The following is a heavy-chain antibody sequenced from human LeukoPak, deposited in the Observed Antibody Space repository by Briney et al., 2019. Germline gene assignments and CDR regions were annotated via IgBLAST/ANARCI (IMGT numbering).Heavy chain of an antibody. D-gene: IGHD4-17*01. CDR3: ASYGSVGYYYMDV. CDR2: IYYSGST. CDR1: GDSISSSSYY. V-gene: IGHV4-39*07. J-gene: IGHJ6*03. Sequence: SETLSLTCTVSGDSISSSSYYWGWIRQPPGKGLEWIGSIYYSGSTYYNPSLKSRVTISVDTSKNQFSLKLSSVTAADTAVYYCASYGSVGYYYMDVWGKGTTVTVSS.